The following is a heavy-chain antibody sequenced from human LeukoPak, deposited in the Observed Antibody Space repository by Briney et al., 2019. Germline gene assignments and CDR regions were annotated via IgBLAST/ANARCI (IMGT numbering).Heavy chain of an antibody. Sequence: PGGSLRLSCAASGFTFSSYAMSWVRQAPGKGLEWVSAISGSGGSTYYADSVKGRFTISRDNSKNTLYLQMNSLRAEDTAVYYCAKGSVWFGELVNSLDYWGQGTLVTVSS. J-gene: IGHJ4*02. CDR3: AKGSVWFGELVNSLDY. D-gene: IGHD3-10*01. CDR1: GFTFSSYA. CDR2: ISGSGGST. V-gene: IGHV3-23*01.